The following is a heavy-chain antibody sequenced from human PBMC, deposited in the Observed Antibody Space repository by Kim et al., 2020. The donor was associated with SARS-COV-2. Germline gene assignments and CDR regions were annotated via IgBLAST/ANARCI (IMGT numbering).Heavy chain of an antibody. D-gene: IGHD3-22*01. J-gene: IGHJ2*01. Sequence: NKCSANSVRGRVTISRDNSKNTLYLQMSSLRAEDTAVYYCARGYSYWYFDLWGRGTLVTVSS. CDR2: NK. V-gene: IGHV3-30*15. CDR3: ARGYSYWYFDL.